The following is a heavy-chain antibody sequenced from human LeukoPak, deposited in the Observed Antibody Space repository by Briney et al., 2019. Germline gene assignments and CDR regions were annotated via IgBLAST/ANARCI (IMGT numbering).Heavy chain of an antibody. CDR2: MSSYETT. V-gene: IGHV4-59*01. CDR1: GGSIGTYY. J-gene: IGHJ4*02. D-gene: IGHD6-13*01. CDR3: ARAPQWAAAGTFDY. Sequence: SETLSLTCTVSGGSIGTYYWSWIRQPPGKGLEWIADMSSYETTNYNPSLKSRVTLSVDTSKNQVSLKMISVTAADTAVYFCARAPQWAAAGTFDYWGQGTLVTVSS.